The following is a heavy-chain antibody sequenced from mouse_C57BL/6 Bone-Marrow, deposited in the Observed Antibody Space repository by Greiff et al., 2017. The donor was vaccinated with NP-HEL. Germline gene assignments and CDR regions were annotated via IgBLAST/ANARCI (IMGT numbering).Heavy chain of an antibody. Sequence: VHVKQSGPELVKPGASVKIPCKASGYTFTDYNMDWVKQSHGKSLEWIGDINPNNGGTIYNQKFKGKATLTVDKSSSTAYMELRSLTSDDTAVYYGARPVVATEGYYFDYWGQGTTLTVSS. V-gene: IGHV1-18*01. CDR2: INPNNGGT. CDR1: GYTFTDYN. D-gene: IGHD1-1*01. J-gene: IGHJ2*01. CDR3: ARPVVATEGYYFDY.